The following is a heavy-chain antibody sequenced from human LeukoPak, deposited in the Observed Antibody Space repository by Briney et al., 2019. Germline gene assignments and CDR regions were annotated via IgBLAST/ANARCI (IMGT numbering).Heavy chain of an antibody. CDR1: GFTFSNAW. CDR3: ANLGYDSSGSGVVDDY. CDR2: IKSKTDGGTT. Sequence: GGSLRLSCAASGFTFSNAWMSWVRQAPGKGLEWVGRIKSKTDGGTTDYAAPVKGRFTISRDDSKNSLYLQMNSLRAEDTALYYCANLGYDSSGSGVVDDYWGQGTLVTVSS. J-gene: IGHJ4*02. D-gene: IGHD3-22*01. V-gene: IGHV3-15*05.